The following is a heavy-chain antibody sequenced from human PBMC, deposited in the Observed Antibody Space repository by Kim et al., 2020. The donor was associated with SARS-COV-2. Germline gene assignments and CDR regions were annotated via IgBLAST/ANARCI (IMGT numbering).Heavy chain of an antibody. V-gene: IGHV1-2*06. J-gene: IGHJ6*02. CDR1: GYTFTDSY. CDR3: ARGFPIYYYDGMDV. CDR2: INPDSGGT. Sequence: ASVKVSCKASGYTFTDSYIHWVRQAPGQGLEWMGRINPDSGGTHYAREFQGRVTMTRDTSVSTVYMELSRLRSDDTAVYFCARGFPIYYYDGMDVCGQGT.